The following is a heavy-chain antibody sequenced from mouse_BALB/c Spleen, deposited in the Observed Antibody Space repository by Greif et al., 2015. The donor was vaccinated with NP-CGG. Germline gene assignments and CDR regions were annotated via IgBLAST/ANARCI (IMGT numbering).Heavy chain of an antibody. J-gene: IGHJ2*01. CDR1: GYTFTSYW. V-gene: IGHV1-69*02. Sequence: QVQLKESGAELVRPGASVKLSCKASGYTFTSYWINWVKQRPGQGLEWIGNIYPSDSYTNYNQKFKDKATLTVDKSSSTAYMQLSSPTSDDSAVYYCTRSEGNYYFDYWGQGTTLTVSS. CDR2: IYPSDSYT. CDR3: TRSEGNYYFDY. D-gene: IGHD2-1*01.